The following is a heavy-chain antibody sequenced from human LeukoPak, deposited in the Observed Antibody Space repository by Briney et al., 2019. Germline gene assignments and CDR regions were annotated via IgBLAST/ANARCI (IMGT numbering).Heavy chain of an antibody. Sequence: KTSETLSLTCTVSGGSISSYYWTWIRQPAGEGLEWIGRIYSTGSTNYNPSLKSRVTMSVDTSKSHFSLRLSSATAADTAVYYCARQVAHAGTAGMDVSGQGTPVTVSS. D-gene: IGHD6-13*01. CDR2: IYSTGST. V-gene: IGHV4-4*07. CDR1: GGSISSYY. CDR3: ARQVAHAGTAGMDV. J-gene: IGHJ6*02.